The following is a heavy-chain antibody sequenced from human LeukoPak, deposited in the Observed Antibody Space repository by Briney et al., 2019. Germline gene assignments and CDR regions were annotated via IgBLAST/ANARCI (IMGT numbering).Heavy chain of an antibody. J-gene: IGHJ4*02. CDR2: ISDRGSA. CDR1: GSSMSSDYY. CDR3: ARRTTYFGWRPSESPSCFDY. V-gene: IGHV4-38-2*02. Sequence: SETLCLTCTVSGSSMSSDYYWGWIRQPPGKGLEWIGSISDRGSAYYHPSLKSRVVISVDPSKKQFSLTLSSVTAADTAVYYCARRTTYFGWRPSESPSCFDYWGQGTLVTVSS. D-gene: IGHD3-9*01.